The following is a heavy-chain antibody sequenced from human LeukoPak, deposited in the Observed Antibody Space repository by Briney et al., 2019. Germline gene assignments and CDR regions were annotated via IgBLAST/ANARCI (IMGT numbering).Heavy chain of an antibody. Sequence: GGSLRLSCAASGFTFSNYAMSWVRQAPGKGLEWVAFIRYDGSNKYYADSVKGRFTISRDNSKNTLYLQMNSLRAEDTAVYYCAKDQYHSSRYDYWGQGTLVTVSS. CDR3: AKDQYHSSRYDY. V-gene: IGHV3-30*02. CDR1: GFTFSNYA. J-gene: IGHJ4*02. CDR2: IRYDGSNK. D-gene: IGHD6-13*01.